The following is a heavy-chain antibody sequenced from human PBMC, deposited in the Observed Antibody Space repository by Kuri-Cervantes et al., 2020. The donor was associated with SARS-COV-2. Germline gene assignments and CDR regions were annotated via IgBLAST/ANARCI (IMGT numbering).Heavy chain of an antibody. CDR2: ITYSGSS. CDR1: GDSISSSSYY. Sequence: SETLSLTCIVSGDSISSSSYYWGWIRQPPGKGLEWIGTITYSGSSYNNPSLKSRVTMSVDTPKNQFSLKLSSVTAADTALYYCARGAHHIRFRGEIDYWSQGALVTVSS. CDR3: ARGAHHIRFRGEIDY. V-gene: IGHV4-39*01. J-gene: IGHJ4*02. D-gene: IGHD3-3*01.